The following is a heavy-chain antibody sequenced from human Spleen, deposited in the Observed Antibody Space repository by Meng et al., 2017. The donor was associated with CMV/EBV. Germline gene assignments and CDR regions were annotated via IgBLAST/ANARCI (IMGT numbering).Heavy chain of an antibody. CDR1: GYTFTSYG. D-gene: IGHD6-19*01. J-gene: IGHJ4*02. Sequence: SGYTFTSYGITWVRQAPGQGLEWMGWIIPMFATASYAQKFQGRVTITTDESTTTAYMELSSLRSEDTAVYYCARGLGYSSGWKLFDYWGQGTLVTVSS. V-gene: IGHV1-69*05. CDR3: ARGLGYSSGWKLFDY. CDR2: IIPMFATA.